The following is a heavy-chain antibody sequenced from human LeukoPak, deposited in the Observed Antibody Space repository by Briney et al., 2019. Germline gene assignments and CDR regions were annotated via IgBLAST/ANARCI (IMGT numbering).Heavy chain of an antibody. CDR3: AREFHY. V-gene: IGHV4-61*02. CDR2: IYTSGNT. J-gene: IGHJ4*02. Sequence: SETLSLTCSVSGGSISSGSYYWSWIRQPAGKGLEWIGRIYTSGNTNYSPSLKSRVTISVDTSKNQFSLKLNSVTAADTAVYYCAREFHYWGQGTLVTVSS. CDR1: GGSISSGSYY.